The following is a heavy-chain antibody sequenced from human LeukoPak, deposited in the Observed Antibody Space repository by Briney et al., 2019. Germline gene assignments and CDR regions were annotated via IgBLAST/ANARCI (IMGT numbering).Heavy chain of an antibody. CDR1: GYTFSRYA. J-gene: IGHJ4*02. CDR2: ISGSGGST. V-gene: IGHV3-23*01. Sequence: GGSLRLSCAASGYTFSRYAMSWVRQAPGKGLEWVSAISGSGGSTFYADSVKRRFTISRDNSKNTLYLQMNNLRAEDTAVYYCAKGYCRGGSCYSGEGYFDYWGQGTLVTVSS. D-gene: IGHD2-15*01. CDR3: AKGYCRGGSCYSGEGYFDY.